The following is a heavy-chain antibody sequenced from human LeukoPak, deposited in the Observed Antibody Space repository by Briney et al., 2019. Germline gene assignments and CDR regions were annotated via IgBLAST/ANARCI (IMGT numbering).Heavy chain of an antibody. J-gene: IGHJ4*02. CDR1: GFTVSSYS. CDR2: ISSSSSTI. D-gene: IGHD2-2*01. Sequence: GGSLRLSCAASGFTVSSYSMNWVRQSPGKGLEWVSYISSSSSTIFYADSVKGRFTISRDNAKNSLYLQMNSLRPEDTAVYYCARRFSSTSCYSDYWGQGTQVTVSS. V-gene: IGHV3-48*04. CDR3: ARRFSSTSCYSDY.